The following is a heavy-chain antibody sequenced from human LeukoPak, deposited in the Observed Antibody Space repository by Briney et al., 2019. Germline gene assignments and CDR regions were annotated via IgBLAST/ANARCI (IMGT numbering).Heavy chain of an antibody. V-gene: IGHV4-34*01. CDR3: ARGLSYVLMVYGGYYMDV. D-gene: IGHD2-8*01. CDR1: GGSFSGYY. J-gene: IGHJ6*03. Sequence: SETLSLTCAVYGGSFSGYYWSWIRQPPGKGLGWIGEINHSGSTNYNPSLKSRVTISVDTSKNQFSLKLSSVTAADTAVYYCARGLSYVLMVYGGYYMDVWGKGTTVTVSS. CDR2: INHSGST.